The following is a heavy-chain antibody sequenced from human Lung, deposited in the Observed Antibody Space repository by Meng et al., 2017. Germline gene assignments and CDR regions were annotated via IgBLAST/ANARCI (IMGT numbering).Heavy chain of an antibody. CDR1: DGSFRDYY. V-gene: IGHV4-34*01. Sequence: WAAGRWKPSETLPLPCVVFDGSFRDYYWSWSRQPPGKGLEWIGEINHSGSTNYNPSLESRATISVDTSQNNLSLKLSSVTAADSAVYYCARGPTTMAHDFDYWGQGTLVTVSS. D-gene: IGHD4-11*01. CDR3: ARGPTTMAHDFDY. CDR2: INHSGST. J-gene: IGHJ4*02.